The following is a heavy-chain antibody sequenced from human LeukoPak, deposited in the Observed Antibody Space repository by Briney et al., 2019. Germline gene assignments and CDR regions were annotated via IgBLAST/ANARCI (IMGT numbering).Heavy chain of an antibody. CDR2: ISYDGSNK. CDR3: ARDPCGGDCYIDY. D-gene: IGHD2-21*02. Sequence: GGSLRLSRAASGFTFSSYAMHWVRQAPGKGLEWVAVISYDGSNKYYADSVKGRFTISRDNSKNTLYLQMNSLRAEGTAVYYCARDPCGGDCYIDYWGQGTLVTVSS. CDR1: GFTFSSYA. V-gene: IGHV3-30-3*01. J-gene: IGHJ4*02.